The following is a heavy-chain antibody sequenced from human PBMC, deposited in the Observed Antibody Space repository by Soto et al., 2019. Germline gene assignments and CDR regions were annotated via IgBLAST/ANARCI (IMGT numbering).Heavy chain of an antibody. CDR1: GGSISSYY. CDR2: IYYSGST. V-gene: IGHV4-59*01. CDR3: ARSLYSGSYTNWFDP. J-gene: IGHJ5*02. D-gene: IGHD1-26*01. Sequence: XGTLSLTCTVSGGSISSYYWSWIRQPPGKGLEYIGYIYYSGSTNYNPSLKSRVTISVDTSKKQFSLKLSSVTAADTAVYYCARSLYSGSYTNWFDPWGQGTLVTVSS.